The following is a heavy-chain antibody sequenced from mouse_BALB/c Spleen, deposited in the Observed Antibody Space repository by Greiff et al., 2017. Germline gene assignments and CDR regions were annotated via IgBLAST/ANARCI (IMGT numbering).Heavy chain of an antibody. V-gene: IGHV3-2*02. CDR2: IRYSGST. D-gene: IGHD2-2*01. J-gene: IGHJ4*01. Sequence: EVQGVESGPGLVKPSQSLSLTCTVTGYSITSDYAWNWIRQFPGNKLEWMGYIRYSGSTSYNPSLKSRISITRDTSKNQFFLQLNSVTTEDTATYYCARAVTTARDYWGQGTSVTVSS. CDR1: GYSITSDYA. CDR3: ARAVTTARDY.